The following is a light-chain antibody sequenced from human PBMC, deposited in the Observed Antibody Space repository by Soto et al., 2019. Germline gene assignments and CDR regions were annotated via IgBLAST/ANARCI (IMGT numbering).Light chain of an antibody. Sequence: QSVLTQPASVSGSPGQSITISCTGTSSDVGGYNYVSWYQQHPGKAPKLIIYDVSNRPSGVSNRFSGSKSGNTASLPISGLQSEDEADYSCSSYTSSSTYVFGTGTNDPVL. V-gene: IGLV2-14*01. J-gene: IGLJ1*01. CDR3: SSYTSSSTYV. CDR1: SSDVGGYNY. CDR2: DVS.